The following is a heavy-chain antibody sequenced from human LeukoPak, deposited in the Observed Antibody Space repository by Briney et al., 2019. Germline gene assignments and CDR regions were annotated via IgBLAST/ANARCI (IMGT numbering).Heavy chain of an antibody. J-gene: IGHJ4*02. CDR3: ARSVVTAIREEGYWYFDY. CDR1: GGTFSSYA. D-gene: IGHD2-21*02. CDR2: IIPILGIA. Sequence: GASVKVSCKASGGTFSSYAISWVRQAPGQGLEWMGRIIPILGIANYAQKFQGRVTITADKSTSTAYMELSSLRSEDTAVYYCARSVVTAIREEGYWYFDYWGQGTLVTVSS. V-gene: IGHV1-69*04.